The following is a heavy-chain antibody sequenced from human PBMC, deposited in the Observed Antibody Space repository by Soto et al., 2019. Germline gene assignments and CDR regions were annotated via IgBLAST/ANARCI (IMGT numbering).Heavy chain of an antibody. CDR3: ARENYCGGDCYRPPRYYFDY. Sequence: SVKVSCKASGYTFTSYYMHWVRQAPVQGLEWMGIINPSGGSTSYAQKFQGRVTMTRDTSTSTVYMELSSLRSEDTAVYYCARENYCGGDCYRPPRYYFDYWGQGTLVTVSS. J-gene: IGHJ4*02. CDR2: INPSGGST. D-gene: IGHD2-21*02. V-gene: IGHV1-46*01. CDR1: GYTFTSYY.